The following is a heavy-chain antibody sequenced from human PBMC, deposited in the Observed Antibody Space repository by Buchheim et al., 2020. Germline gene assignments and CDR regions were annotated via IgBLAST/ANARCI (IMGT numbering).Heavy chain of an antibody. Sequence: QVHLVESGGGVVQPGRSLRLPCAASGFTFSSYGMHWVRQAPGKGLEWVADIWYDGSNKYYADSVKGRFNISRDNSKNTLYLQMSSLRAEDTAVYYCARDRWFGELLNYYYYGMDVWGQGTT. CDR1: GFTFSSYG. D-gene: IGHD3-10*01. CDR3: ARDRWFGELLNYYYYGMDV. J-gene: IGHJ6*02. V-gene: IGHV3-33*01. CDR2: IWYDGSNK.